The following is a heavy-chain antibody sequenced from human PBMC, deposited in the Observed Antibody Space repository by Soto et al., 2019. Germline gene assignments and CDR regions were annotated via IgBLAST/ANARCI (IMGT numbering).Heavy chain of an antibody. V-gene: IGHV4-39*01. CDR3: ARLRSGYDYTAAEYFQH. Sequence: QLQLQESGPGLVKPSETLSLTCTVSGGSISSSSYYWGWIRQPPGKGLEWIGSIYYSGSTYYNPSLKSRVTISVDTSKNQFSLKLSSVTAVDTAVYYCARLRSGYDYTAAEYFQHWGQGTLVTVSS. CDR1: GGSISSSSYY. J-gene: IGHJ1*01. CDR2: IYYSGST. D-gene: IGHD5-12*01.